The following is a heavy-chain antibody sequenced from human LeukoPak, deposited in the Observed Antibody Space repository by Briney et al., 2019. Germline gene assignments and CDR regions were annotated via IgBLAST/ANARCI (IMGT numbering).Heavy chain of an antibody. CDR2: IWYDGSNK. Sequence: GRSLRLSCAASGFTFSSYGMHWVRQAPGKGLEWVAVIWYDGSNKYYADSVKGRFTISRDNSKNTLYLQMNSLRAEDTAVYYCARENSDYYGSENYERFFDYWGQGTLVTVSS. CDR1: GFTFSSYG. V-gene: IGHV3-33*01. J-gene: IGHJ4*02. D-gene: IGHD3-10*01. CDR3: ARENSDYYGSENYERFFDY.